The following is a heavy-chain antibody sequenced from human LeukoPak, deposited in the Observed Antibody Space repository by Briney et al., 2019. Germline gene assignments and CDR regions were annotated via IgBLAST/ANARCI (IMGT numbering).Heavy chain of an antibody. J-gene: IGHJ4*02. D-gene: IGHD5-12*01. CDR1: NGSIDYSPYY. CDR2: IYYSGST. CDR3: ARDPVDIVAETPLDY. V-gene: IGHV4-39*07. Sequence: SETLPLTCTVSNGSIDYSPYYWGWIRQPPGKGLEWIGYIYYSGSTYYNPSLKSRVTISVDTSKNQFSLKLSSVTAADTAVYYCARDPVDIVAETPLDYWGQGTLVTVSS.